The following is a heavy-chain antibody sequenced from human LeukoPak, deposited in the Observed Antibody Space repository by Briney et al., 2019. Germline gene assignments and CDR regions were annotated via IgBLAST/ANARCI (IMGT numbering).Heavy chain of an antibody. V-gene: IGHV4-59*12. D-gene: IGHD6-13*01. CDR1: GGSIRSYY. CDR3: ASRRTNYSSSWSRWFDP. J-gene: IGHJ5*02. CDR2: IYYSGST. Sequence: SETLSLTCTVSGGSIRSYYWSWIRQPPGKGLEWIGYIYYSGSTNYNPSLKSRVTISVDTSKNQFSLKLSSVTAADTAVYYCASRRTNYSSSWSRWFDPWGQGTLVTVSS.